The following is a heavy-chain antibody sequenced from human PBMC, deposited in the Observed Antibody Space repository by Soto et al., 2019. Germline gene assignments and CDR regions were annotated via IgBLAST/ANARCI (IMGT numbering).Heavy chain of an antibody. CDR1: GFTFSNAW. CDR3: TTDSYSTIILVRFAD. CDR2: IKSKTDGGTT. Sequence: PGGSLRLSCAASGFTFSNAWINWVRQAPGKGLEWVGRIKSKTDGGTTDYAAPVKGRFAISRDDSNNMVYLQMNSLKIEDTAVYYCTTDSYSTIILVRFADWGHGTLVTVSS. D-gene: IGHD3-22*01. J-gene: IGHJ4*01. V-gene: IGHV3-15*07.